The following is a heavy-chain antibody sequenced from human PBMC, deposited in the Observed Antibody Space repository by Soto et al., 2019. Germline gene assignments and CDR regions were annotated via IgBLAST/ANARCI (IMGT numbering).Heavy chain of an antibody. Sequence: GESLKISCKGSGYSFTSYWIGWVRQMPGKGLEWMGIIYPGDSDTRYSPSFQGQVTISADEPISTAYLQWSSLKASDTAMYYWALNYYDRRGYYHFDSGGQGPLVTVPS. J-gene: IGHJ4*02. CDR1: GYSFTSYW. D-gene: IGHD3-22*01. V-gene: IGHV5-51*04. CDR3: ALNYYDRRGYYHFDS. CDR2: IYPGDSDT.